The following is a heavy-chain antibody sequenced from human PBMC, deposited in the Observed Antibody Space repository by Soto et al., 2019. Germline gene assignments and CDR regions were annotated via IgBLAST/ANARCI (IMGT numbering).Heavy chain of an antibody. V-gene: IGHV3-74*01. D-gene: IGHD2-2*01. Sequence: EVQLVESRGGLVQPGGSLRLSCAASGFPFSTYWWHRIRQVPWKGLEWVSRINSDASHTYYADSVKGRFTISRDPAKNALHLEMNSPRAEDTAVYYCVRDGHCFTTSCYGNWVEPWGQGTLVNGSS. J-gene: IGHJ5*02. CDR2: INSDASHT. CDR1: GFPFSTYW. CDR3: VRDGHCFTTSCYGNWVEP.